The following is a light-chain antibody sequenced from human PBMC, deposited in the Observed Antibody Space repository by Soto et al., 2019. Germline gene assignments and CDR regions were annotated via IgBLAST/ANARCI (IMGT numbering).Light chain of an antibody. CDR2: EVS. V-gene: IGLV2-8*01. CDR1: SSDVGAYSY. CDR3: SSYAGSNNFVV. J-gene: IGLJ2*01. Sequence: QSALTQPPSASGSPGQSVTISCTGTSSDVGAYSYVSWYQQHPGKAPKLMIYEVSKRPSGVPDRCSGSKSGNTASLTVSGLQAEDEADYYSSSYAGSNNFVVFGGGTKVTVL.